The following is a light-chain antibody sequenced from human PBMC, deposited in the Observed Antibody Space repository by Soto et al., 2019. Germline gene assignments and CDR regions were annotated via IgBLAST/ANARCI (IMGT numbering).Light chain of an antibody. Sequence: IQMTHSPSSLSSSVGDRVTITCRASQSISSYLNWYQQKPGRAPKLLIHSASTLLSGVSTRFSGRRSGTDFTLTISRLQPEDFASYFCQQTYTTPLTFGGGTKVDIK. CDR3: QQTYTTPLT. J-gene: IGKJ4*01. CDR2: SAS. V-gene: IGKV1-39*01. CDR1: QSISSY.